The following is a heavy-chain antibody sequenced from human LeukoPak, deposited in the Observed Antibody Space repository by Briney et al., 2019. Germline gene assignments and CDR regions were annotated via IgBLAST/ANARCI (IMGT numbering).Heavy chain of an antibody. CDR1: GDSVSSNSAA. CDR3: ARTGGVLRYFTDAFDI. V-gene: IGHV6-1*01. CDR2: TYYRSKWYN. D-gene: IGHD3-9*01. J-gene: IGHJ3*02. Sequence: SQTLSLTCAISGDSVSSNSAAWNWIRQSPSRGLEWLGRTYYRSKWYNDYAVSVKSRITINPDTSRNQFSLQLNSVTPEDTAVYYCARTGGVLRYFTDAFDIWGQGTMVTVSS.